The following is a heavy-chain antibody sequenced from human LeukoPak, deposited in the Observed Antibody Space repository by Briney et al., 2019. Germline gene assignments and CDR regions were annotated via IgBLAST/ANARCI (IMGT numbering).Heavy chain of an antibody. Sequence: TGGSLRLSCAASGFTFSSYAMSWVRQAPGKGLEWVSAISGSGGSTYYAGSAKGRFTISRDNAKNSLYLQMNSLRAEDTAVYYCARSQQWLTYFDYWGQGTLVTVSS. J-gene: IGHJ4*02. D-gene: IGHD6-19*01. CDR1: GFTFSSYA. CDR2: ISGSGGST. CDR3: ARSQQWLTYFDY. V-gene: IGHV3-23*01.